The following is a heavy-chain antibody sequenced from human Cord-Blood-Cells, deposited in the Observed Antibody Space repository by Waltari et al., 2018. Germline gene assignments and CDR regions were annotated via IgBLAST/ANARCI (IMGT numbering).Heavy chain of an antibody. D-gene: IGHD3-3*01. CDR2: IYHSGST. J-gene: IGHJ4*02. V-gene: IGHV4-38-2*01. Sequence: QVQLQESGPGLVKPSETLSLTCAVSGYSISRGYYWGWIRQPPGKGLEWIGSIYHSGSTYDNPSLKSRVTISVDTSKNQFSLKLSSVTAADTAVYYCARSPLRYFDYWGQGTLVTVSS. CDR3: ARSPLRYFDY. CDR1: GYSISRGYY.